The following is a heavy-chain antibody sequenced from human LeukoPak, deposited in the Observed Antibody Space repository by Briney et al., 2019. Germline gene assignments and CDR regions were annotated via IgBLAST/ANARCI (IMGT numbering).Heavy chain of an antibody. CDR3: ARVGIISEPTATLYFDY. CDR2: IFYTGST. V-gene: IGHV4-31*03. J-gene: IGHJ4*02. Sequence: KPSETLSLTCTVSGGSLSSGSSYWSWIRQHPGKGLEWIGYIFYTGSTYYNPSLNSRINMSVVTSKNQFSLQLSSVTAADTAVYYCARVGIISEPTATLYFDYWGQGTLVTVSS. D-gene: IGHD1-1*01. CDR1: GGSLSSGSSY.